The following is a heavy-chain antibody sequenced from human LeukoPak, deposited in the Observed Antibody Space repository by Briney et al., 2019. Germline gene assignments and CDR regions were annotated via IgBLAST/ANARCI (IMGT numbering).Heavy chain of an antibody. CDR1: GFTFSSYG. D-gene: IGHD6-19*01. V-gene: IGHV3-30*18. Sequence: SGGSLRLSCAASGFTFSSYGMHWVRQAPGKGLEWVAVISYDGSNKYYADSVKGRFTISRDNSKNTLYLQMNSLRAEDTAVYYCAKDGTNLYSSGWAADYWGQGTLVTVSS. CDR2: ISYDGSNK. CDR3: AKDGTNLYSSGWAADY. J-gene: IGHJ4*02.